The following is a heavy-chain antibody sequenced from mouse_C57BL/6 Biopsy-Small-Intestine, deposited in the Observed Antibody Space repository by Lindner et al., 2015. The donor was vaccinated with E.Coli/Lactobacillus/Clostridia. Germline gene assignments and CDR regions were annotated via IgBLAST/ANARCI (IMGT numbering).Heavy chain of an antibody. Sequence: VQLQSLWRIVQPKGSLKLSCAASGFTFNTYAMHWVRQAPGKGLEWVARIRSKSSNYATYYADSVKDRFTISRDDSQSMLYLQMNNLKTEDTAMYYCVRDYSNFFWYLDVWGTGTTVTVSS. CDR3: VRDYSNFFWYLDV. CDR2: IRSKSSNYAT. J-gene: IGHJ1*03. D-gene: IGHD2-5*01. V-gene: IGHV10-3*01. CDR1: GFTFNTYA.